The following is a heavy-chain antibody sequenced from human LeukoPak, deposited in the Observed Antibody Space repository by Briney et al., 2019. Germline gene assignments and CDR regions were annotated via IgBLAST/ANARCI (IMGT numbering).Heavy chain of an antibody. J-gene: IGHJ5*02. CDR2: VYYSGST. CDR1: GGSISSSSYY. D-gene: IGHD6-13*01. V-gene: IGHV4-39*01. CDR3: ARHREYSSSWYDN. Sequence: SETLSLTCTVSGGSISSSSYYWGWIRQPPGKGLEWIGSVYYSGSTYFDPSLKTRVTISVDTSKNQFSLKLSSVTAEDTAVYYCARHREYSSSWYDNWGQGTLVTVSS.